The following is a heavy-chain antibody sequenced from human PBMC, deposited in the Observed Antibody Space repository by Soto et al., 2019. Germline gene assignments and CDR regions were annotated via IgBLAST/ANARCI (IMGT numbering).Heavy chain of an antibody. CDR3: ARTYYDFWSGYSANSLYYYYGMDV. J-gene: IGHJ6*02. CDR1: GYTFTSYA. V-gene: IGHV1-3*01. Sequence: GXSVKVSCKASGYTFTSYAMHWVRQAPGQRLEWMGWINAGNGNTKYSQKFQGRVTITRDTSASTAYMELSSLRSEDTAVYYCARTYYDFWSGYSANSLYYYYGMDVWGQGTTVTVSS. D-gene: IGHD3-3*01. CDR2: INAGNGNT.